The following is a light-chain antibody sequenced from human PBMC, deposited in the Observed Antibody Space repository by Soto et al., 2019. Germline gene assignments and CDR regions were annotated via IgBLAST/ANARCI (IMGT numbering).Light chain of an antibody. CDR3: ASWDDSLGGSWV. CDR2: AID. V-gene: IGLV1-47*02. CDR1: SSNIGSNY. Sequence: SMLTQPPSASGTPGQRVIISCSGRSSNIGSNYVYWFQHLPGTAPKLLIYAIDQRPSGVPDLFSGSKSGTSASLAMSVLRYEDEADYYCASWDDSLGGSWVFGGWSQVTVL. J-gene: IGLJ3*02.